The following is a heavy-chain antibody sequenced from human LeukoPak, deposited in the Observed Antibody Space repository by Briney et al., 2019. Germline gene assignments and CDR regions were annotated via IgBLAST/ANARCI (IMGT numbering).Heavy chain of an antibody. V-gene: IGHV4-59*01. Sequence: SETLSLTCTVSGGSISTYYWNWIRQTPGKGLEWIGHISYGNTDYNPSIKSRVTISVDTSKNQFSLKLTSVTAADTAVYYCARDKAHSYGRYFDPWGQGALVTVSS. J-gene: IGHJ5*02. D-gene: IGHD5-18*01. CDR2: ISYGNT. CDR1: GGSISTYY. CDR3: ARDKAHSYGRYFDP.